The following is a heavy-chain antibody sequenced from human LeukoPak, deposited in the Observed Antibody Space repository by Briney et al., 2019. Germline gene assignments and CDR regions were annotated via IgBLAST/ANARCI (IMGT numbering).Heavy chain of an antibody. V-gene: IGHV1-24*01. CDR1: GYSLTDLS. J-gene: IGHJ3*02. CDR3: ATTYYYDRWGRAFDI. D-gene: IGHD3-22*01. Sequence: ASVKVSCKVSGYSLTDLSMHWVRQAPGKGLEWMGGFDPEDGETIYAQKFQGRVTMTEDTSTDTAYMELSSLRSEDTAVYYCATTYYYDRWGRAFDIWGQGTMVTVSS. CDR2: FDPEDGET.